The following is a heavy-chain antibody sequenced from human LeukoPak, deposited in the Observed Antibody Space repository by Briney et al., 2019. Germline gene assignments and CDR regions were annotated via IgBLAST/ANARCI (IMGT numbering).Heavy chain of an antibody. V-gene: IGHV6-1*01. Sequence: SQTLSLTCAISGDSVSSNSAAWNWIRQSPSRGLEWLGRTYYRSKRYNDYAVSVKSRITINPDTSKNQFSLQLNSVTPEDTAVYYCARVRLYSSGWYEGADYWGQGTLVTVSS. J-gene: IGHJ4*02. CDR3: ARVRLYSSGWYEGADY. CDR1: GDSVSSNSAA. D-gene: IGHD6-19*01. CDR2: TYYRSKRYN.